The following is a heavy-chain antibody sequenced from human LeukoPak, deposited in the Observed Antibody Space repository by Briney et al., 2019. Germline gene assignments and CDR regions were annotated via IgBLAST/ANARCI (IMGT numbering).Heavy chain of an antibody. Sequence: QPGGSLRLSCAASGFTFSDFGMHWVRQAPGKGLEWVAVIWYDGSNKYYADSVKGQFTISRDNSRNTVYLQMNSLRAEDAAVYYCASSPSADCSTTTNCYGWDRWGQGTLVTVSS. CDR2: IWYDGSNK. D-gene: IGHD2-2*01. CDR1: GFTFSDFG. V-gene: IGHV3-33*01. J-gene: IGHJ5*02. CDR3: ASSPSADCSTTTNCYGWDR.